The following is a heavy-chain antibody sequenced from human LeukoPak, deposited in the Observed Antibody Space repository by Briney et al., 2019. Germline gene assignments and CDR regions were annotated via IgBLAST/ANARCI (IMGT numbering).Heavy chain of an antibody. CDR1: GYTFTSYG. J-gene: IGHJ4*02. CDR3: ARDRYGSGSYYITLYYFDY. Sequence: GASVKVSCKASGYTFTSYGISWVRQAPGQGLEWMGWISAYNGNTNYAQKLQGRVTMTTDTSTSTAYMELRSLRSDDTAVYYCARDRYGSGSYYITLYYFDYWGQGTLVTVSS. CDR2: ISAYNGNT. D-gene: IGHD3-10*01. V-gene: IGHV1-18*01.